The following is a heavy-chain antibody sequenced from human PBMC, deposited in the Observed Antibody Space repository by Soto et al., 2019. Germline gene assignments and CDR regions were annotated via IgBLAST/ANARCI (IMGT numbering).Heavy chain of an antibody. CDR3: ATGRFSSSLYFDY. CDR2: IKSKTDGGTA. J-gene: IGHJ4*02. Sequence: EVQLVESGGGLVKPGGSLRLSCAASGFTFSNAWMTWVRQAPGKGLEWVGRIKSKTDGGTADYAAPGKGRFTISRDDSKNTLYLQMNSLKTEDTAMYYCATGRFSSSLYFDYWGQGPLVTVSS. V-gene: IGHV3-15*01. D-gene: IGHD6-6*01. CDR1: GFTFSNAW.